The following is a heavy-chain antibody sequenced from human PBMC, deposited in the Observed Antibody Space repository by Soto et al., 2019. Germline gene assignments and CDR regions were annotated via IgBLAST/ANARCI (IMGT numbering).Heavy chain of an antibody. CDR2: IAPADSYT. J-gene: IGHJ4*02. V-gene: IGHV5-10-1*01. D-gene: IGHD3-22*01. CDR1: GYNFPNDW. CDR3: VRVLIGHCGDSGYSDY. Sequence: ESLTISCTASGYNFPNDWIGWVRQMAGKDLEWMGRIAPADSYTNYSPSFHGHVTMSVDRSITTAYLQWGSLKASDTAMYYCVRVLIGHCGDSGYSDYWYKGPLGTVSS.